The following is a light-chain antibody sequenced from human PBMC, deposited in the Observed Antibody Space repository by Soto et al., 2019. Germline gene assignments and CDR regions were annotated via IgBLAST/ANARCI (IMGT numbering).Light chain of an antibody. CDR1: SSDVGDYNF. CDR3: SSYTSSITVV. V-gene: IGLV2-14*01. Sequence: QSALTQPASVSGSPGQSITISCTGTSSDVGDYNFVAWYQHHPGKAPKLMIYEVSNRPSGVSNRFSGSKSGNTASLTISGLQAEDEADYYCSSYTSSITVVFGGGTKLTVL. J-gene: IGLJ2*01. CDR2: EVS.